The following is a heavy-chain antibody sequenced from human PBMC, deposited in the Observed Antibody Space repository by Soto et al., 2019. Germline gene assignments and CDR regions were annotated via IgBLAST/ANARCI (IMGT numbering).Heavy chain of an antibody. CDR3: ARFYAAIYYYGMDV. V-gene: IGHV3-30*03. CDR1: GFSFNTHS. Sequence: GGSLRLSCAASGFSFNTHSMHWVRQAPGKGLEWVAVISYDGTNKYYADFVKGRFTISRDNSKNTLYLQMISLRAEDTAVYYCARFYAAIYYYGMDVWGQGTTVTVSS. J-gene: IGHJ6*02. CDR2: ISYDGTNK. D-gene: IGHD2-2*01.